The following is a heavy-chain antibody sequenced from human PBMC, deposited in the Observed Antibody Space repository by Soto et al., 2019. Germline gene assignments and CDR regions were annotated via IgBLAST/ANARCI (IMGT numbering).Heavy chain of an antibody. CDR2: IYYSGST. CDR3: ARYGRWFGVYDAFDI. J-gene: IGHJ3*02. CDR1: GGSISSYY. D-gene: IGHD3-10*01. Sequence: QVQLQESGPGLVKPSETLSLTCTVSGGSISSYYWSWIRQPPGKGLEWIGYIYYSGSTNYNPSLKSRVTISVDTSKNQFSLKLSSVTAADTAVYYCARYGRWFGVYDAFDIWGQGTMVTVSS. V-gene: IGHV4-59*01.